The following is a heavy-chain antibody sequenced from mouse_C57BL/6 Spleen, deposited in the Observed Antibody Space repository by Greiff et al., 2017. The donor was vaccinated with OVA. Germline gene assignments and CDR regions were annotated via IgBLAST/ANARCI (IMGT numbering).Heavy chain of an antibody. CDR1: GYTFTSYW. J-gene: IGHJ4*01. V-gene: IGHV1-64*01. CDR3: ARSGDYDYDGAMDY. CDR2: IHPNSGST. D-gene: IGHD2-4*01. Sequence: VQLQQPGAELVKPGASVKLSCKASGYTFTSYWMHWVKQRPGQGLEWIGMIHPNSGSTNYNEKFKSKATLTVDKSSSTAYLQLSSLTSEDSAVYYCARSGDYDYDGAMDYWGQGTSVTVSS.